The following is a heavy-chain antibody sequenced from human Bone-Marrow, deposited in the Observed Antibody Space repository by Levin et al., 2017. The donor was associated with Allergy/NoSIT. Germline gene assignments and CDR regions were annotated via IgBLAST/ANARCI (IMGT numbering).Heavy chain of an antibody. CDR3: AGIQPSDWYFDR. Sequence: SETLSLTCTVSGGSVSSGGYYWSWIRQPPGKRLEWIGYIFYSGSTNYNSSLRSRVTISVDTSNNHFSLKLTSVTAADTAVYWCAGIQPSDWYFDRWGRGTLVTVSS. CDR2: IFYSGST. D-gene: IGHD5-18*01. V-gene: IGHV4-61*03. J-gene: IGHJ2*01. CDR1: GGSVSSGGYY.